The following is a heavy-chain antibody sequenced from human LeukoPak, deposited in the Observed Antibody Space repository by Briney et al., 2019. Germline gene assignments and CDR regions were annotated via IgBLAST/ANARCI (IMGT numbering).Heavy chain of an antibody. CDR3: IPQRANRGSALDC. CDR1: GFTFSSYY. D-gene: IGHD3-10*01. J-gene: IGHJ4*02. CDR2: ISFDSLNI. Sequence: GGSLRLSCAASGFTFSSYYMNWVSQAPGKGLEWVSYISFDSLNIYYADSMKGRFTITRDNAKNSLYLQMNSLRTEDTAVCSLIPQRANRGSALDCSGQRTPLTVSS. V-gene: IGHV3-48*01.